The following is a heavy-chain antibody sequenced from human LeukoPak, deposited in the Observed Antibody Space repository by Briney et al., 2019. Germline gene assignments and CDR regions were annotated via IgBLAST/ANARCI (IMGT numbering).Heavy chain of an antibody. CDR2: IYSGGST. J-gene: IGHJ4*02. V-gene: IGHV3-66*01. D-gene: IGHD3-10*01. CDR1: GFSFSNYG. CDR3: AREWGGYYPY. Sequence: GGSLRLSCAAFGFSFSNYGMHWVRQAPGKGLEWVSVIYSGGSTYYADSVKGRFTISRDNSKNTLYLQMNSLRAEDTAVYCCAREWGGYYPYWGQGTLVTVSS.